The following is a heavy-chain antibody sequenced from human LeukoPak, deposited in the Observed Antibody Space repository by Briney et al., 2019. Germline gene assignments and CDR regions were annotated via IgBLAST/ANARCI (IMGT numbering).Heavy chain of an antibody. CDR1: GFTFSDYY. V-gene: IGHV3-11*01. CDR3: ARQNRWNDKVYYYYYGMDV. J-gene: IGHJ6*02. CDR2: ISSSGSTI. Sequence: PGGSLRLSCAASGFTFSDYYMSWIRQAPGKGLEWVSYISSSGSTIYYADSVKGRFTISRDNAKNSLYLQMNSLRAEETAVYYCARQNRWNDKVYYYYYGMDVWGQGTTVTVSS. D-gene: IGHD1-1*01.